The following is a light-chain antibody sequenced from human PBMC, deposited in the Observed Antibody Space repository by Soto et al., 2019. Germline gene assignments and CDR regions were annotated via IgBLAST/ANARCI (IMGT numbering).Light chain of an antibody. Sequence: VLTQSPGTLSLSPGDRATLFCRARQSLTNPYIAWYQQKPGQAPRLLIYDASNRATGIPARFSGSGFGTEFTLTISSLQSEDFAVYYCQQYNNWPPRAFGQGTRLEIK. V-gene: IGKV3D-15*01. CDR2: DAS. J-gene: IGKJ5*01. CDR3: QQYNNWPPRA. CDR1: QSLTNPY.